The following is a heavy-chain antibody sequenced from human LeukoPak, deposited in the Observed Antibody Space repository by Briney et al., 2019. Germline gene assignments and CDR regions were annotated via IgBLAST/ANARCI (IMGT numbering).Heavy chain of an antibody. J-gene: IGHJ6*04. CDR1: GFTFSSYA. CDR3: AKDLGLYYYYGMDV. CDR2: ISGSGGST. Sequence: GVSLRLSCAASGFTFSSYAMSWVRQAPGKGLEWVSAISGSGGSTYYADSVKGRFTISRDNSKNTLYLQMNSLRAEDTAVYYCAKDLGLYYYYGMDVWGKGTTVTVSS. D-gene: IGHD7-27*01. V-gene: IGHV3-23*01.